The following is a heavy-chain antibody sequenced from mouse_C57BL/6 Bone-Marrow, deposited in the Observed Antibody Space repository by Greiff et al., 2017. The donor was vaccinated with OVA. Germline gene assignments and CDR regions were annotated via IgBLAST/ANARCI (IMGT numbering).Heavy chain of an antibody. J-gene: IGHJ1*03. V-gene: IGHV5-9-1*02. Sequence: LVESGEGLVKPGGSLKLSCAASGFTFSSYAMSWVRQTPEKRLEWVAYISSGGDYIYYADTVKGRFTISRDNARNTLYLQMSSLKSEDTAMYYCTRGNYYGSSPWYFDVWGTGTTVTVSS. CDR1: GFTFSSYA. D-gene: IGHD1-1*01. CDR3: TRGNYYGSSPWYFDV. CDR2: ISSGGDYI.